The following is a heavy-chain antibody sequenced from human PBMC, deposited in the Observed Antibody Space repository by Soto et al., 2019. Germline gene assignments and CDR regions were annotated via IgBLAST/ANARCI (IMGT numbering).Heavy chain of an antibody. D-gene: IGHD2-15*01. V-gene: IGHV3-74*01. Sequence: GGSLRLSCAASGFTYRTYAMSWVRQAPGKGLEWVSVINSDGGSTSYADSVKGRFTISRDNAKNTLYLQMNSLRAEDTAVYYCARTSLVVAAATREDYWGQGTLVTVSS. CDR2: INSDGGST. CDR1: GFTYRTYA. J-gene: IGHJ4*02. CDR3: ARTSLVVAAATREDY.